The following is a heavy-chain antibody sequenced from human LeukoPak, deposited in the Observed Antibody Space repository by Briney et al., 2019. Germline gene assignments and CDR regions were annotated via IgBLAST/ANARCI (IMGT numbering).Heavy chain of an antibody. V-gene: IGHV1-2*02. D-gene: IGHD3-10*01. CDR2: INPYSGGT. J-gene: IGHJ5*02. CDR3: ARAWITMVRDSLAADP. Sequence: GASVKVSCKASGYTFTGYYIHWVRQAPGQGLEWMGWINPYSGGTIYAQKFQGRVTMTRDTSISTAYMELSRLRSDDTAVYYCARAWITMVRDSLAADPWGQGTLVTVSS. CDR1: GYTFTGYY.